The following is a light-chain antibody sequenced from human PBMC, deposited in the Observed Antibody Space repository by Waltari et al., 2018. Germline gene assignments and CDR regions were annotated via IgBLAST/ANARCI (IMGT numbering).Light chain of an antibody. CDR2: SND. V-gene: IGLV1-44*01. CDR3: AAWDDSLDGSLI. CDR1: RTNIGSNT. J-gene: IGLJ2*01. Sequence: QSLVTQSPSASGTPGQRVTISCSGRRTNIGSNTVTWYQQRPGTAPKVLIYSNDQRPSGVPDRFSASQSGTLASLAISGLQSEDEADYHCAAWDDSLDGSLIFGGGTRLTVL.